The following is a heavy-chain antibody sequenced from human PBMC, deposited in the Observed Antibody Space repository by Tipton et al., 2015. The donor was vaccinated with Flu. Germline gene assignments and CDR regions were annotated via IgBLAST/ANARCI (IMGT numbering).Heavy chain of an antibody. D-gene: IGHD2-21*01. CDR2: INEDGTTT. J-gene: IGHJ4*02. V-gene: IGHV3-7*01. CDR3: AVFKNPGH. Sequence: SGFTFRTNGMHWVRQAPGKGLEWVANINEDGTTTYYLGSVKGRFTISRDNARNSVFLQMNSLRAEDTALYYCAVFKNPGHWGQGTLVTVSS. CDR1: GFTFRTNG.